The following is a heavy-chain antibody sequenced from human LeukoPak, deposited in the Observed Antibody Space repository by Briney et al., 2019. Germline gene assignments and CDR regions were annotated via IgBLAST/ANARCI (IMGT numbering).Heavy chain of an antibody. CDR3: ARLTRIAVAGPDY. Sequence: GESLKISCKGSGYSFTSYWIGWVRQLPGKGLEWMGIIYPGDSDTRYSPSFQGQVTNSADKSISTAYLQWSSLKASDTAMYYCARLTRIAVAGPDYWGQGTLVTVSS. CDR2: IYPGDSDT. D-gene: IGHD6-19*01. CDR1: GYSFTSYW. V-gene: IGHV5-51*01. J-gene: IGHJ4*02.